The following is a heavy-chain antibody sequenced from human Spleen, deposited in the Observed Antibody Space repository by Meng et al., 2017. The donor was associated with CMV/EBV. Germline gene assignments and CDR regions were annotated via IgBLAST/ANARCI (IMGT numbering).Heavy chain of an antibody. CDR1: GFTVSSNY. CDR3: ACNSGDC. Sequence: GESLKISCAASGFTVSSNYMSWVRQAPGKGLEWVSVIYSGGSTYHADSVKGRFTISRDNSKNTLYLQMNSLRAEDTAVYYCACNSGDCWGQGTLVTVSS. D-gene: IGHD3-10*01. CDR2: IYSGGST. V-gene: IGHV3-66*01. J-gene: IGHJ4*02.